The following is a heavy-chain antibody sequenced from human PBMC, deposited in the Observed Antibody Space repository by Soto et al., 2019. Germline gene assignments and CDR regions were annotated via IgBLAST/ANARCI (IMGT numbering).Heavy chain of an antibody. V-gene: IGHV3-33*01. Sequence: PGGSLRLSCAASGFTFSSYGMHWVRQAPGKGLEWVAVIWYDGSSKYYADSVKGRFTISRDNSKNTLYLQMNSLRAEDTAVYYCARDREAMEFYPWGQGTLVTVS. CDR2: IWYDGSSK. CDR1: GFTFSSYG. CDR3: ARDREAMEFYP. J-gene: IGHJ5*02. D-gene: IGHD5-18*01.